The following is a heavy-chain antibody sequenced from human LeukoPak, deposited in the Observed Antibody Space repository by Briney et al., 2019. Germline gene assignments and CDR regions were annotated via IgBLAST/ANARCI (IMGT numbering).Heavy chain of an antibody. Sequence: SETLSLTCTVSGGSISSYYWSWIRQPPGKGLEWIGYIYYSGSTNYNPSLKSRVTISVDTSKNQFSLKLSSVTAADTAVYYYARIRRNWFDPWGQGTLVTVSS. CDR2: IYYSGST. J-gene: IGHJ5*02. CDR3: ARIRRNWFDP. V-gene: IGHV4-59*01. CDR1: GGSISSYY.